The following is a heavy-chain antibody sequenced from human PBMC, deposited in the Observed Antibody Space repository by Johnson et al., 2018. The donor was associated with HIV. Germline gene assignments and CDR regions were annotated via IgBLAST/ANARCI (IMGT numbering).Heavy chain of an antibody. D-gene: IGHD4/OR15-4a*01. J-gene: IGHJ3*02. V-gene: IGHV3-9*01. Sequence: EVQLVESGGGVVQPGRSLRLSCAASGFTFSSYAMHWVRQAPGKGLEWVSSISWNSGCIGYADSVKGRFTISRDNSKNTVYLQMNSLRVEDTAVYYCAKSPGKDHGGNSGGFDIWGQGTMVTVSS. CDR1: GFTFSSYA. CDR2: ISWNSGCI. CDR3: AKSPGKDHGGNSGGFDI.